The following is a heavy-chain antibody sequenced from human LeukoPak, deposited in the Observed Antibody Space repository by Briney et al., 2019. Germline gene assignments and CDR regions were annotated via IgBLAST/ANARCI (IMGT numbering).Heavy chain of an antibody. CDR1: GFTLSNYR. V-gene: IGHV3-7*01. CDR3: ARAYTTSSSWYGDFDY. D-gene: IGHD6-13*01. J-gene: IGHJ4*02. CDR2: INQDGSEK. Sequence: QPGGSLRLSCAASGFTLSNYRMSWVRQAPGKGLEWVANINQDGSEKFFVDSVKGRFTISRDNAKNSLYLQMNSLRAEDTAVYYCARAYTTSSSWYGDFDYWGQGTLVTVSS.